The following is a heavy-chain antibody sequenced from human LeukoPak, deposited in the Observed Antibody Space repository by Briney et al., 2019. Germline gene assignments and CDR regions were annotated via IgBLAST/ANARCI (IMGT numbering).Heavy chain of an antibody. V-gene: IGHV1-2*02. D-gene: IGHD1-26*01. J-gene: IGHJ4*02. Sequence: ASVKVSCKASGYTFTGYYMHWVRQAPGQGLEWMGWINPNSGGTNYAQKFQGRVTMTRDTSISTAYMELSRLRFDDTAVYYCARPYLKGSYDVGDYWGQGTLVTVSS. CDR1: GYTFTGYY. CDR2: INPNSGGT. CDR3: ARPYLKGSYDVGDY.